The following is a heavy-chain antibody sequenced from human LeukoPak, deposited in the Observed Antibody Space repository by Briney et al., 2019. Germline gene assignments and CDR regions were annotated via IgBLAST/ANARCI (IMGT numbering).Heavy chain of an antibody. CDR2: FSGSSGNT. J-gene: IGHJ4*02. Sequence: PGGSLRLSCAASGFTFSSSALSWVRQAPGKGLEWVSSFSGSSGNTYYADSVKGRFTISRDNSKNMLYLQMNSLRAEDTAVYYCAKDHWGGSAYWKFDYWGQGTLVSVSS. V-gene: IGHV3-23*01. D-gene: IGHD3-16*01. CDR3: AKDHWGGSAYWKFDY. CDR1: GFTFSSSA.